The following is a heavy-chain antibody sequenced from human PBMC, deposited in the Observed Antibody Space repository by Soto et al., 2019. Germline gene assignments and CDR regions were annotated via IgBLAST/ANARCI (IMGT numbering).Heavy chain of an antibody. CDR2: IYYSGST. CDR1: GGSFSGYY. J-gene: IGHJ5*02. Sequence: PSETLSLTCAVYGGSFSGYYWSWIRQPPGKGLEWIGSIYYSGSTYYNPSLKSRVTISVDTSKNQFSLKLSSVTAADTAVYYCATQEVGGSYVYTFDPWGQGTRVTVSS. V-gene: IGHV4-59*05. CDR3: ATQEVGGSYVYTFDP. D-gene: IGHD1-26*01.